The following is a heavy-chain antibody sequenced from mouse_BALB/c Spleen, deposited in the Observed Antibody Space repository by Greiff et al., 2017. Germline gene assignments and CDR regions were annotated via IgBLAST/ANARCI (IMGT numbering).Heavy chain of an antibody. J-gene: IGHJ4*01. V-gene: IGHV5-9-1*01. Sequence: EVMLVESGGGLVKPGGSLKLSCAASGFTFSSYAMSWVRQTPEKRLEWVATISSGGSYTYYPDSVKGRFTISRDNAKNTLYLQMSSLRSEDTAMYYCARGAWDYAMDYWGQGTSVTVSS. CDR2: ISSGGSYT. D-gene: IGHD4-1*01. CDR3: ARGAWDYAMDY. CDR1: GFTFSSYA.